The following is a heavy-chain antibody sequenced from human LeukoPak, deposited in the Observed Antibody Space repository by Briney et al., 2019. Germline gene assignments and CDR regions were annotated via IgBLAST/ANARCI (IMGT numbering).Heavy chain of an antibody. Sequence: GGSLRLSCAASGFTFSNHAMHWVRQAPGKGLQYVSAISSNGGTTYYANSVKGRFTISRDNSKNTLYLQMGSLRAEDMAVYYCARERDDAFDIWGQGTMVTVSS. J-gene: IGHJ3*02. CDR1: GFTFSNHA. CDR2: ISSNGGTT. V-gene: IGHV3-64*01. CDR3: ARERDDAFDI.